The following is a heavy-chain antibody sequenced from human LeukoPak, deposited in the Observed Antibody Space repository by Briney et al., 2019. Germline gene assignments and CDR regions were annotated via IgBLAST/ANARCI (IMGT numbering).Heavy chain of an antibody. Sequence: PSETLSLTCAVYGGSFSGYYWSWIRQPPGKGLEWIGEINHSGSTNYNPSLKSRVTISVDTSKNQFSLKLSSVTAADTAVYYCARGRPYSYGRKKAYFDYWGQGTLVTVSS. CDR2: INHSGST. J-gene: IGHJ4*02. CDR1: GGSFSGYY. D-gene: IGHD5-18*01. CDR3: ARGRPYSYGRKKAYFDY. V-gene: IGHV4-34*01.